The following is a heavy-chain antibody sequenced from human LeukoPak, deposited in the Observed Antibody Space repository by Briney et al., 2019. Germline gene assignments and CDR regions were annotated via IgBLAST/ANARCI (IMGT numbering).Heavy chain of an antibody. CDR2: ISGSGGST. J-gene: IGHJ4*02. D-gene: IGHD3-10*01. CDR1: GFTFSNYA. CDR3: AKDSIWFGESNPVGY. V-gene: IGHV3-23*01. Sequence: GGSLRLSCAASGFTFSNYAMSLVRQAPGKGLEWVSAISGSGGSTYYADSMKGRFTISRDDSKNTLYLQMNSLRAEDTAVYYCAKDSIWFGESNPVGYWGQGTLVTVSS.